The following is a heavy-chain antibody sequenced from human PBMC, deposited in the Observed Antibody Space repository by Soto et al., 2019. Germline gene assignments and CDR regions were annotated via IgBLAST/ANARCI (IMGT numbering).Heavy chain of an antibody. CDR1: GYTFTGYY. D-gene: IGHD3-10*01. Sequence: ASVKVSCKASGYTFTGYYMHWVRQAPGQGLEWMGWINPNSGGTNYAQKFQGWVTMTRDTSISTAYMELSRLRSDDTAVYYCARGRASGSYYLLDYWGQGTLVTVSS. V-gene: IGHV1-2*04. CDR2: INPNSGGT. CDR3: ARGRASGSYYLLDY. J-gene: IGHJ4*02.